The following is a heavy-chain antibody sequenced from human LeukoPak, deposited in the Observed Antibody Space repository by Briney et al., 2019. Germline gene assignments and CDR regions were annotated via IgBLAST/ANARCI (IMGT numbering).Heavy chain of an antibody. D-gene: IGHD1-26*01. CDR2: INHSGST. Sequence: KPSETLSLTCAVYGGSFSSYYWSWIRQPPGKGLEWIGEINHSGSTNYNPSLKSRVTISVDTSKNQFSLKLSSVTAADTAVYYCARGVVGATSIDYWGQGILVTVSS. CDR3: ARGVVGATSIDY. J-gene: IGHJ4*02. CDR1: GGSFSSYY. V-gene: IGHV4-34*01.